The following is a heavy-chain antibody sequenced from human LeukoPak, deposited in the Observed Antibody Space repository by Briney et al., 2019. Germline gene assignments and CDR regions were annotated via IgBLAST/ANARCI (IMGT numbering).Heavy chain of an antibody. D-gene: IGHD3-3*02. Sequence: PGRSLRLSCAASGFTFSSYGMHWVRQAPGKGLEWVALISYDGNNKYYADSVKGRFTISRDNSKNTLYLQMNSLRPEDTAVYYCAKNFADIRAVDRWGQGTLVTVSS. CDR2: ISYDGNNK. V-gene: IGHV3-30*18. J-gene: IGHJ4*02. CDR1: GFTFSSYG. CDR3: AKNFADIRAVDR.